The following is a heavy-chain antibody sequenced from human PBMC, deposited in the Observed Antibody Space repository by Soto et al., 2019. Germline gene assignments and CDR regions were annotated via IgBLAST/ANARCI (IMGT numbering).Heavy chain of an antibody. CDR3: ARAPEDFYGY. J-gene: IGHJ4*02. CDR2: ISYDGSNK. CDR1: GFTFSSYA. Sequence: QVQLVESGGGVVQPGRSLRLSCAASGFTFSSYAMHWVRQAPGKGLEWVAVISYDGSNKYYADSVKGRFTISRDNSKNPLYLQMSSLRAEDTAVYYCARAPEDFYGYWGQGTLVTGSS. V-gene: IGHV3-30-3*01.